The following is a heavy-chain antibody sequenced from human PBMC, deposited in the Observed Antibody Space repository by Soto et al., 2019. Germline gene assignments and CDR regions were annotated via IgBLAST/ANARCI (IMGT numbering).Heavy chain of an antibody. D-gene: IGHD6-6*01. CDR1: GYSFTSYW. J-gene: IGHJ6*01. CDR3: ARQEDIAARPRYYGMVV. Sequence: GEELKISGKGSGYSFTSYWIRWVRQMPGKGLGGMGMIDSSDSYTNYSRSFQGHVTIPADKSIGPASLPCSSLKAPGTALYFRARQEDIAARPRYYGMVVWGPGTTVTASS. CDR2: IDSSDSYT. V-gene: IGHV5-10-1*01.